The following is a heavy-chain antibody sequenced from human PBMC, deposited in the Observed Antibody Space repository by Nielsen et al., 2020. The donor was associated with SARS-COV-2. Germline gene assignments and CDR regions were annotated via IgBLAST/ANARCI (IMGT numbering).Heavy chain of an antibody. J-gene: IGHJ4*02. V-gene: IGHV1-46*01. CDR3: ARVGSSSWYFDY. Sequence: ASVKVSCKASGYTFSKHYIHWVRQAPGQGLEWMGIINPSGGSTSYAQKFQGRVTMTRDTSTSTVYMELSSLRSEDTAVYYCARVGSSSWYFDYWGQGTLVTVSS. D-gene: IGHD6-13*01. CDR1: GYTFSKHY. CDR2: INPSGGST.